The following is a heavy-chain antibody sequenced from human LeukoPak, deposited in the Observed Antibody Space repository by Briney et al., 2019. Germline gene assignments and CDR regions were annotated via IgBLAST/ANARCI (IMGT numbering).Heavy chain of an antibody. V-gene: IGHV3-30*18. CDR1: GFTFSSYG. J-gene: IGHJ6*02. CDR2: ISYDGSNK. Sequence: PGGSLRLSCAASGFTFSSYGMHWVRQAPGKGLEWVAVISYDGSNKYYADSVKGRFTISRDNSKNTLYLQMNSLRAEDTAVYYCAKEYYDFWSGRHSMDVWGQGTTVTVSS. CDR3: AKEYYDFWSGRHSMDV. D-gene: IGHD3-3*01.